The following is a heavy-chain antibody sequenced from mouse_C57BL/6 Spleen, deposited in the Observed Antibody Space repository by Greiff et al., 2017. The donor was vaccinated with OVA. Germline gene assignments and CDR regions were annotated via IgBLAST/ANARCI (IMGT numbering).Heavy chain of an antibody. CDR2: INPNNGGT. V-gene: IGHV1-18*01. J-gene: IGHJ3*01. Sequence: EVQLQQSGPELVKPGASVKIPCKASGYTFTDYNMDWVKQSHGKSLEWIGDINPNNGGTIYNQKFKGKATLTADKSSSTAYMQLSSLTSEDSAVYFCARSPIYYDYDGFAYWGQGTLVTVSA. CDR1: GYTFTDYN. D-gene: IGHD2-4*01. CDR3: ARSPIYYDYDGFAY.